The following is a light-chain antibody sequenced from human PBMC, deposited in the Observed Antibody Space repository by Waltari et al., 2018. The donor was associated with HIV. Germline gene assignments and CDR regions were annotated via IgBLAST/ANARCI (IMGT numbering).Light chain of an antibody. CDR3: AAWDDSLNGPV. Sequence: QSVLTQPPSVSEAPRQRVAISCSGSSSNIANNAVNWYQQLPGKAPKLLIYYDDLLPSGVSDRFSGSKSGTSASLASSGLQSEDEADYYCAAWDDSLNGPVFGGGTKLTVL. CDR1: SSNIANNA. CDR2: YDD. J-gene: IGLJ2*01. V-gene: IGLV1-36*01.